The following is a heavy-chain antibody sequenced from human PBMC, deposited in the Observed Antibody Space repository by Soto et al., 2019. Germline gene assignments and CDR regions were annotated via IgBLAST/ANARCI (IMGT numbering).Heavy chain of an antibody. CDR1: GDSVSSKSAA. V-gene: IGHV6-1*01. Sequence: PSQTLSLTCAISGDSVSSKSAAWNWIRQSPSRGLEWLGRTYYGSKWYNDYAVSVKSRITINPDTSKNQFSLQLNSVTPEDTAVYYCARLRSPGALKIGYEDAFYFWGQEKMVTVS. CDR3: ARLRSPGALKIGYEDAFYF. CDR2: TYYGSKWYN. J-gene: IGHJ3*01. D-gene: IGHD5-18*01.